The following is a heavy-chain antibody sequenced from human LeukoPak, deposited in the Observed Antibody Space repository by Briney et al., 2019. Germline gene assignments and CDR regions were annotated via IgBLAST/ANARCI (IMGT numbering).Heavy chain of an antibody. J-gene: IGHJ4*02. CDR3: ARSDRDYDILTGYYYPPHFDY. D-gene: IGHD3-9*01. CDR2: IYTSGST. Sequence: SETLSLTCTVSGGSISSYYWSWIRQPAGKGLEWIGRIYTSGSTNYNPSLKSRVTISVDTSKNQFSLKLSSVTAADTAVYYCARSDRDYDILTGYYYPPHFDYWGQGTLVTVSS. V-gene: IGHV4-4*07. CDR1: GGSISSYY.